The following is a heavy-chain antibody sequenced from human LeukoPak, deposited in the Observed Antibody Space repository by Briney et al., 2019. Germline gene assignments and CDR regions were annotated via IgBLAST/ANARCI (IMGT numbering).Heavy chain of an antibody. CDR2: IKQDGTEK. V-gene: IGHV3-7*01. D-gene: IGHD2-8*01. CDR3: SRGCPNGVCYVDY. CDR1: GFTFTTYW. J-gene: IGHJ4*02. Sequence: PGGSLSLPCAASGFTFTTYWMSWVRQAPGKGLEWVANIKQDGTEKYYVDSVKGRFTISRDNAKNSLYLQMNSLRAEDTALYYCSRGCPNGVCYVDYWGQGTLVTVSS.